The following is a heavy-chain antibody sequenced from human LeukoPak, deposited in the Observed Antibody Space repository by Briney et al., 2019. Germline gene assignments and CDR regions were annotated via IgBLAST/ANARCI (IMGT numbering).Heavy chain of an antibody. CDR2: ISYGGSNK. J-gene: IGHJ5*02. V-gene: IGHV3-30-3*01. D-gene: IGHD3-10*01. CDR1: GFTFSSYA. Sequence: PGGSLRLSCAASGFTFSSYAMHWVRQAPGKGLEWVAVISYGGSNKYYADSVKGRFTISRDNSKNTLYLQMNSLRAEDTAVYYCARDRVSGITMVRGVPNWFDPWGQGTLVTVSS. CDR3: ARDRVSGITMVRGVPNWFDP.